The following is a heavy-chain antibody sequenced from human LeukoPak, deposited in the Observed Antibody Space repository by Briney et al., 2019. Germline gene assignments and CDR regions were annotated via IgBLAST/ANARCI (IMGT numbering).Heavy chain of an antibody. CDR1: GYSISTGYY. J-gene: IGHJ4*02. CDR3: ARDTNRYYYDSSGYGDY. V-gene: IGHV4-38-2*02. CDR2: FYHGGST. D-gene: IGHD3-22*01. Sequence: SETLSLTCTVSGYSISTGYYWDWIRQPPGKGLEWIGTFYHGGSTYYNPSLKSRVTISVDTSKNQFSLNLTSVTAADTAVYCCARDTNRYYYDSSGYGDYWGQGTLVTVSS.